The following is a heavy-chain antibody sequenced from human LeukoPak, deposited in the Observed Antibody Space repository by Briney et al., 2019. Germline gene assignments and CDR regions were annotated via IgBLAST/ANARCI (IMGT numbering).Heavy chain of an antibody. D-gene: IGHD3-16*01. J-gene: IGHJ4*02. CDR3: SAHMITFGGVILMSPYYFDY. V-gene: IGHV3-15*01. CDR1: GFTFSNAW. Sequence: GGSLRLSCAASGFTFSNAWMSWVRQAPGKGLEWVGRIKSKTDGGTTDYAAPVKGRFTISRDDSKNTLSLQMNSLKTEDTAVYYCSAHMITFGGVILMSPYYFDYWGQGTLVTVSS. CDR2: IKSKTDGGTT.